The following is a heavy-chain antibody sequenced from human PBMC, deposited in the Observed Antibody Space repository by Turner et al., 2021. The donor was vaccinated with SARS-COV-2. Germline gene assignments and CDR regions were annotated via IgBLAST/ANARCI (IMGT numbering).Heavy chain of an antibody. CDR3: AAGYYDILTGYYSYYYYGMDV. CDR2: IIPIFGIA. J-gene: IGHJ6*02. CDR1: GGTFSSYA. Sequence: QEQLVQSGAEVKKPGSSVKVSCKASGGTFSSYAISWVRQAPGQGLEWLGGIIPIFGIANYAQKFQGRVTITADESTSTAYMELSSLRSEDTAVYYCAAGYYDILTGYYSYYYYGMDVWGQGTTVTVSS. D-gene: IGHD3-9*01. V-gene: IGHV1-69*01.